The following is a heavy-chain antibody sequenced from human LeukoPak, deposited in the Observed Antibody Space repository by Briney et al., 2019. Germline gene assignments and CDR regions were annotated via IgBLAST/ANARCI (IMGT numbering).Heavy chain of an antibody. CDR2: ISYDGSNK. CDR3: ARLGCGGDCQNAEYFQH. CDR1: GFTFSSYA. D-gene: IGHD2-21*02. J-gene: IGHJ1*01. V-gene: IGHV3-30*04. Sequence: GGSLRLSCAASGFTFSSYAMHWVRQAPGKGLEWVAVISYDGSNKYYADSVKGRFTISRDNSKNTLYLQMNSLRAEDTAVYYCARLGCGGDCQNAEYFQHWGQGTLVTVSS.